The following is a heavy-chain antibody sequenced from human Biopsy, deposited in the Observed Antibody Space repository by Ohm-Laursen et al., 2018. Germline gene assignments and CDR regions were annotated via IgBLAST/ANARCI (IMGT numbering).Heavy chain of an antibody. D-gene: IGHD3-10*01. CDR2: ISAFTANT. CDR1: GYTFTTYG. CDR3: ARGYSRRVASFEASIYWFDT. V-gene: IGHV1-18*01. J-gene: IGHJ5*02. Sequence: ASVKVSCKASGYTFTTYGITWVRQAPGQGLEWMGWISAFTANTNYAQKFQGRVTMTADTSTSTAYMELRSLRSDDTAVYFCARGYSRRVASFEASIYWFDTWGQGTLVTVSS.